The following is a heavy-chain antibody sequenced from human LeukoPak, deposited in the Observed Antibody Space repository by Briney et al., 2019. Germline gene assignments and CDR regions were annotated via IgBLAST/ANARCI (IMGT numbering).Heavy chain of an antibody. CDR3: AKPLYCSSTSCYGFDP. Sequence: PGGSLRLSCAASGLTFSSYAMSWVRQAPGKGLEWVSAISGSGGSTYYADSVKGRFTISRDNSKNTLYLQMNSLRAEDTAVYYCAKPLYCSSTSCYGFDPWGQGTLVTVSS. V-gene: IGHV3-23*01. D-gene: IGHD2-2*01. CDR2: ISGSGGST. CDR1: GLTFSSYA. J-gene: IGHJ5*02.